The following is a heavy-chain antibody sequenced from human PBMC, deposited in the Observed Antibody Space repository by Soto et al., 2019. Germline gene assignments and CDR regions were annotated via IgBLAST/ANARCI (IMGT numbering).Heavy chain of an antibody. D-gene: IGHD3-16*02. CDR2: INHSGST. J-gene: IGHJ3*02. CDR1: GGSFSGYY. CDR3: ASSDDYVWGSYRYTDPDAFDI. Sequence: SETLSLTCAVYGGSFSGYYLSWIRQPPGKGLEWIGEINHSGSTNYNPSLKSRVTISVDTSKNQFSLKLSSVTAADTAVYYCASSDDYVWGSYRYTDPDAFDIWGQGTMVTVSS. V-gene: IGHV4-34*01.